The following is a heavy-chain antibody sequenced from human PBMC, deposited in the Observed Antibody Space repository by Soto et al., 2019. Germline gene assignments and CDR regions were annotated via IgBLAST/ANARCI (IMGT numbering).Heavy chain of an antibody. CDR2: IIPIFGTA. V-gene: IGHV1-69*13. CDR1: GCTFSSYA. J-gene: IGHJ4*02. Sequence: ASVKVSCKASGCTFSSYAISCVRQAPGQGLEWMGGIIPIFGTANYAQKFQGRVTITADESTSTAYMELSSLRAEDTAVYYCARDPWAADYWGQGTLVTVSS. CDR3: ARDPWAADY. D-gene: IGHD3-16*01.